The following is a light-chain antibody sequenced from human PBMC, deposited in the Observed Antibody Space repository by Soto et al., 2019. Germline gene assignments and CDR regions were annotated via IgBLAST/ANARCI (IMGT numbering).Light chain of an antibody. J-gene: IGKJ5*01. Sequence: DIQMTQSPSSLSASVGDRVTITCQASQDISNYLNWYQQKPGKAPKLLIYDASNLETGVPSRFSGSGSGTYFTFTVSSLQPEDIATYYCQQYDHLPITFGQGTRLEIK. V-gene: IGKV1-33*01. CDR3: QQYDHLPIT. CDR1: QDISNY. CDR2: DAS.